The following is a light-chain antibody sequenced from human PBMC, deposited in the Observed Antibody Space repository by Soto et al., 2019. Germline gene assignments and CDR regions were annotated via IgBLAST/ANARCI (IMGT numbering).Light chain of an antibody. J-gene: IGLJ1*01. CDR1: SSDVGGYNY. CDR2: DVS. CDR3: SSYTTSNTRQIV. V-gene: IGLV2-14*01. Sequence: QSALTQPASVSVSPGQSSTISCTGTSSDVGGYNYVSWYQQHPGKAPKFMIYDVSNRPSGVSNRFSGSKSGNTASLTISGLQAEDEADYYCSSYTTSNTRQIVFGTGTKVTVL.